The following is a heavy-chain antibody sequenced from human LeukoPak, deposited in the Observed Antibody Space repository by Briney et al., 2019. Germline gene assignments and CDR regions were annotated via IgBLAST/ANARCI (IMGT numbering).Heavy chain of an antibody. CDR1: GYPFRNYD. CDR3: AISAVVARYYYFDY. D-gene: IGHD2-15*01. V-gene: IGHV1-8*01. J-gene: IGHJ4*02. CDR2: INPHSGKT. Sequence: ASVKVSCKTSGYPFRNYDINWVRQATGQGLEWMGWINPHSGKTGYAQKFQGRVTITADESTSTAYMELSSLRSEDTAVYYCAISAVVARYYYFDYWGQGTLVTVSS.